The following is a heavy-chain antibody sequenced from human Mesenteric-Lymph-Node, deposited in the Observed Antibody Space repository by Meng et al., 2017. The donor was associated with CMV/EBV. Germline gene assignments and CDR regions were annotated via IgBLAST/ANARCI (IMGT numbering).Heavy chain of an antibody. CDR2: ISGSGGST. D-gene: IGHD4-17*01. Sequence: ETLSLTCAASGFTFSSYAMSWVRQAPGKGLEWVSAISGSGGSTYYADSVKGRFTISRDNSKNTLYLQMNSLRAEDTAVYYCAKASTVTDYYYYGMDVWGQGTTVTVSS. CDR3: AKASTVTDYYYYGMDV. J-gene: IGHJ6*02. CDR1: GFTFSSYA. V-gene: IGHV3-23*01.